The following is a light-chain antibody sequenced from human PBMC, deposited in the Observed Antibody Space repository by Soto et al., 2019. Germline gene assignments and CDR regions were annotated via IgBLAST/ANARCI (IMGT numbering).Light chain of an antibody. CDR2: GTS. CDR3: HQYGSLPLT. V-gene: IGKV3-20*01. CDR1: QTISSIN. Sequence: EIVLTQSPGTLSLSPGERATLSCRASQTISSINLAWYQQKPGQAPRLLIYGTSNRAAGIPYRFRGSGSGTDFTLTISRLEPEDFVVYYCHQYGSLPLTFGGGAKVEIK. J-gene: IGKJ4*01.